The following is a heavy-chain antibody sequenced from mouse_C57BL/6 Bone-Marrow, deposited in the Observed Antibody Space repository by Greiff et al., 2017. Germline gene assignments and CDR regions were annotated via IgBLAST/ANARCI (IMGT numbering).Heavy chain of an antibody. D-gene: IGHD1-1*01. CDR3: ARSLDVVAHWYFDV. CDR1: GFTFTDYY. Sequence: EVQVVESGGGLVQPGGSLSLSCAASGFTFTDYYMSWVRQPPGKALEWLGFIRNKANGYTTEYSASVKGRFTISRDNSQSILYLQMNALRAEDSATYYCARSLDVVAHWYFDVWGTGTTVTVSS. V-gene: IGHV7-3*01. CDR2: IRNKANGYTT. J-gene: IGHJ1*03.